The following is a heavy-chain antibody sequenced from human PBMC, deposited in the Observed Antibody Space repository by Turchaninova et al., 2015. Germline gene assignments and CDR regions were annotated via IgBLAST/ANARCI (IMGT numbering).Heavy chain of an antibody. Sequence: EVQLVESGGGLVQPGGSLRLSCAASGFTFGNYDMSWVRQAPGKGLEWVSGISGRGGSTNYADSVKGHFTISRDSSRKTLYLQVNSLRVEDTAVYFCVLKGSAFDIWGQGTMVTVSS. V-gene: IGHV3-23*04. CDR1: GFTFGNYD. CDR2: ISGRGGST. CDR3: VLKGSAFDI. J-gene: IGHJ3*02.